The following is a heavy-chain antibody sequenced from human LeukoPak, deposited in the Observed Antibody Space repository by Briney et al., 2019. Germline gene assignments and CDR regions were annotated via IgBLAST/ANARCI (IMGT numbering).Heavy chain of an antibody. CDR2: ISYDGSNK. V-gene: IGHV3-30*04. J-gene: IGHJ4*02. Sequence: GRPLRLSCAASGFTFSSYAMHWVRQAPGKGLEWVAVISYDGSNKYYADSVKGRFTISRDNSKNTLYLQMNSLRAEDTAVYYCARGPAANSGNYYVGDYWGQGTLVTVSS. CDR3: ARGPAANSGNYYVGDY. CDR1: GFTFSSYA. D-gene: IGHD1-26*01.